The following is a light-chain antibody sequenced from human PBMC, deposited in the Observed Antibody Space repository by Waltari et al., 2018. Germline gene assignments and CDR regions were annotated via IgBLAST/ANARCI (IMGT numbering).Light chain of an antibody. J-gene: IGLJ1*01. Sequence: QSVLTQPPSVSAAPGQKVTISCSGSASNIGNNYVSWYRQLPVKAPQPLIYDNNKRPSGIPDRFSGSKSGTSASLGIAGLQTGDEALYYCGAWDSSLSVYVFGSGTDLTVL. V-gene: IGLV1-51*01. CDR2: DNN. CDR3: GAWDSSLSVYV. CDR1: ASNIGNNY.